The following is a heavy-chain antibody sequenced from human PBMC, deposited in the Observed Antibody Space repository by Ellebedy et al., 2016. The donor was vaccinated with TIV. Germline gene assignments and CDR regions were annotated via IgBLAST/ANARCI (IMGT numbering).Heavy chain of an antibody. CDR2: MNPNSGNT. CDR3: ARASVVVPAALDY. CDR1: GYTFTSYD. D-gene: IGHD2-2*01. Sequence: ASVKVSCXASGYTFTSYDINWVRQATGQGLEWMGWMNPNSGNTGYAQKFQGRVTMTRNTSISTAYMELSSLRSEDTAVYYCARASVVVPAALDYWGQGTLVTVSS. V-gene: IGHV1-8*01. J-gene: IGHJ4*02.